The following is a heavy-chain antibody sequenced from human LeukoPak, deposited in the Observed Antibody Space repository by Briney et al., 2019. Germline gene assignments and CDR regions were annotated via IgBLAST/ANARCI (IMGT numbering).Heavy chain of an antibody. V-gene: IGHV3-21*01. CDR3: ARYADYFGAFDI. Sequence: GGSLRLSCAASGFAFSSFTINWVRQAPGKGLEWVSSIISGSTYMYYSDSLKGRFTISRDNAKNSLYLQMNSLRAEDTAVYYCARYADYFGAFDIWGQGTTVIVSS. D-gene: IGHD4-17*01. CDR1: GFAFSSFT. J-gene: IGHJ3*02. CDR2: IISGSTYM.